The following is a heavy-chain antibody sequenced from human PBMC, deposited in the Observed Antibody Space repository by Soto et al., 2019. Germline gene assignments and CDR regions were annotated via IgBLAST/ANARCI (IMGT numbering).Heavy chain of an antibody. CDR3: ARDIEARVLIFGVVVVGKFDH. CDR2: TSFDGSTK. CDR1: GFTFRNHA. Sequence: VPLVESGGGVVQPGGSLTLSCGASGFTFRNHALHWVRQAPGKGLEWVAVTSFDGSTKFYADSVKGRFTISRDNSNNTLFLHMNSLRGEDTALYYCARDIEARVLIFGVVVVGKFDHWGLGTLVAVSS. J-gene: IGHJ5*02. D-gene: IGHD3-3*02. V-gene: IGHV3-30*04.